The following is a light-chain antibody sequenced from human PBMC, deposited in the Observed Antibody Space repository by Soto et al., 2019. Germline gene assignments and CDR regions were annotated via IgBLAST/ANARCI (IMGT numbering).Light chain of an antibody. V-gene: IGKV4-1*01. CDR3: QQYYSTPCT. Sequence: DIVMTQSPDSLAVSLGERATINCKSSQSVLYSSNNKNYLAWYQQKPGQPPKLLIYWASTRESGVPDRFSGGGSGTDFTLTSSRLQAEDVAVYYCQQYYSTPCTFGQGTKLEIK. CDR1: QSVLYSSNNKNY. CDR2: WAS. J-gene: IGKJ2*02.